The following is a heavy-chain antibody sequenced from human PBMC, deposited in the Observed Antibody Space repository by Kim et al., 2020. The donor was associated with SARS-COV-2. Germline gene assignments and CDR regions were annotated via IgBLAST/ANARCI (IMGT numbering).Heavy chain of an antibody. CDR1: GGSISSGGYY. Sequence: SETLSLTCTASGGSISSGGYYWSWIRQHPGKGLEWIGYVHYSGSTYYNPSLKSRVTISVDTSKNQFSLKLSSVTAVDTAVYYCARTYDRDAFDIWGQGTMVTVSS. D-gene: IGHD3-22*01. CDR3: ARTYDRDAFDI. CDR2: VHYSGST. V-gene: IGHV4-31*03. J-gene: IGHJ3*02.